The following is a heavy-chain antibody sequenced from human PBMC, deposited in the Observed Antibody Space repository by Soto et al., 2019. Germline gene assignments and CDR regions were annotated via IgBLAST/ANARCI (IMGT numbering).Heavy chain of an antibody. CDR2: IWYDGSNK. D-gene: IGHD6-13*01. J-gene: IGHJ6*02. V-gene: IGHV3-33*01. Sequence: RVLRLSCAASGFTFSSYGMHWVRQAPGKGLEWVAVIWYDGSNKYYADSVKGRFTISRDNSKNTLYLQMNSLRAEDTAVYYCARDRSLGRQLEYYYYYGMDVWGQGTTGTVSS. CDR3: ARDRSLGRQLEYYYYYGMDV. CDR1: GFTFSSYG.